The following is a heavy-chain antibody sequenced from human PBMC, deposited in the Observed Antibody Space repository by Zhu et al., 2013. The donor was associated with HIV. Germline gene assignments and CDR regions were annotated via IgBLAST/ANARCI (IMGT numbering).Heavy chain of an antibody. CDR2: IYYSGST. Sequence: QVQLQESGPGLVKPSQTLSLTCTVSGGSISSGDYYWSWIRQPPGKGLEWIGYIYYSGSTYYNPSLKSRVTISVDTSKNQFSLKLSSVTAADTAVYYCARIGSSGWYRDFYYYYYMDVWGKGTTVTVSS. D-gene: IGHD6-19*01. CDR1: GGSISSGDYY. V-gene: IGHV4-30-4*01. CDR3: ARIGSSGWYRDFYYYYYMDV. J-gene: IGHJ6*03.